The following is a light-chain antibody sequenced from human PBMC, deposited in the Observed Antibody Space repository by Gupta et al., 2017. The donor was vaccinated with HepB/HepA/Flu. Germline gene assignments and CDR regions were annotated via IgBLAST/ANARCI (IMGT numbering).Light chain of an antibody. V-gene: IGLV2-14*03. Sequence: SALTQPASVSGSPGQSITISCTGTSSDVGGYNYVSWYQQQPGKAPKLLIYDVINRPSGGSNRFSGSKSGNTASLTISGLLAEDEADYYCSSYTSSSTLMVFGGGTKLTVL. CDR3: SSYTSSSTLMV. J-gene: IGLJ2*01. CDR2: DVI. CDR1: SSDVGGYNY.